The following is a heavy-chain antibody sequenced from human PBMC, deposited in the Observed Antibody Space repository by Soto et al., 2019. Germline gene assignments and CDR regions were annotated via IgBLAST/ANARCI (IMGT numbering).Heavy chain of an antibody. V-gene: IGHV1-2*04. D-gene: IGHD4-17*01. CDR1: GYTFTGYY. J-gene: IGHJ4*02. Sequence: ASVKVYCKASGYTFTGYYMHWVRQAPGQGLEWMGWINPNSGGTNYAQKFQGWVTMTRDTSISTAYMELSRLRSDDTAVYYCARGRLYGDYYFDYWGQGTLVTVSS. CDR3: ARGRLYGDYYFDY. CDR2: INPNSGGT.